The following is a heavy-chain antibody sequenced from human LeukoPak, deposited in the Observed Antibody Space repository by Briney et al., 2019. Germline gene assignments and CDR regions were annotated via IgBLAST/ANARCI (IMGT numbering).Heavy chain of an antibody. CDR2: IKQDGGET. CDR3: AQGFSSGWYPY. D-gene: IGHD6-19*01. V-gene: IGHV3-7*03. CDR1: GFTFSTYW. Sequence: GGSLRLSCAASGFTFSTYWMSWVRQAPGKGLEWVANIKQDGGETYYVDSVKGRFTISRDNSKNTLYLQLSSLRAEDTAVYYCAQGFSSGWYPYWGQGSLVSVSS. J-gene: IGHJ4*02.